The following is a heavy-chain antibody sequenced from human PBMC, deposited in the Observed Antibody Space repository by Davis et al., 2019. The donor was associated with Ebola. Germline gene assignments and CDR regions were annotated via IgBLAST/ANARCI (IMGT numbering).Heavy chain of an antibody. D-gene: IGHD4-17*01. CDR3: ARGNYGDYIVLYYYNMDV. Sequence: SETLSLTCTVPGGSINNYFWSWIRQPPGKGLEWIGNIHYLGNTNYNPSLKSRVTMSVDTTKKQFSLNLSSVTAANTAVYYCARGNYGDYIVLYYYNMDVWGEGTTVTVSS. CDR1: GGSINNYF. V-gene: IGHV4-59*01. CDR2: IHYLGNT. J-gene: IGHJ6*04.